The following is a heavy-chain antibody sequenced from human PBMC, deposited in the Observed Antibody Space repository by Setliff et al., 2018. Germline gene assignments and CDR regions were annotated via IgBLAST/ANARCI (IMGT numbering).Heavy chain of an antibody. J-gene: IGHJ4*02. CDR3: ARDRPEVVIDAARALFDY. Sequence: ASVKVSCKASGYTFNSYGITWVRQAPGQGLEWMGWISCYDGNTRYARKIQGRVTMTTDTSTSTAYMELRSLRSDDTAVYYCARDRPEVVIDAARALFDYWGQGALVTVSS. CDR2: ISCYDGNT. V-gene: IGHV1-18*01. D-gene: IGHD2-15*01. CDR1: GYTFNSYG.